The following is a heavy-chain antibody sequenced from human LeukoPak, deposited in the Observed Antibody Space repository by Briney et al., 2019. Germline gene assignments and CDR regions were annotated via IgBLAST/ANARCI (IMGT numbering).Heavy chain of an antibody. D-gene: IGHD6-13*01. CDR2: IWYDGSNK. CDR1: GFTFSSYG. V-gene: IGHV3-33*01. J-gene: IGHJ4*02. CDR3: ARDRAAGAFDY. Sequence: GRSLRLSCAASGFTFSSYGMHWVRQAPGKGLEWVAVIWYDGSNKYYADSVEGRFTISRDNSKNTLYLQMNSLRAEDTAVYHCARDRAAGAFDYWGQGTLVTVSS.